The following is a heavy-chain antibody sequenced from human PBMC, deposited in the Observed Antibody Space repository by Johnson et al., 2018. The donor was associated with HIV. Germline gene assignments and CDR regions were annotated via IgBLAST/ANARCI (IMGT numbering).Heavy chain of an antibody. Sequence: VQLVESGGGLVQPGGSLILSCAASGFTFSSYWMHWVRQAPGKGLVWVSRISSDGSSTYYADSVKGRFTISRDNSKNTLYLQMNSLRAEDTAVYYCARDGGLITGAFDIWGQGTMVTVSS. CDR3: ARDGGLITGAFDI. CDR2: ISSDGSST. CDR1: GFTFSSYW. D-gene: IGHD1-14*01. V-gene: IGHV3-74*01. J-gene: IGHJ3*02.